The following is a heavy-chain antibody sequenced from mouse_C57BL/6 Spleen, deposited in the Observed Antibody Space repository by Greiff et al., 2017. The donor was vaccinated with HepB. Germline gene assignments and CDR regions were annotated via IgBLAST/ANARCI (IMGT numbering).Heavy chain of an antibody. CDR1: GFTFTDYY. J-gene: IGHJ2*01. D-gene: IGHD2-4*01. CDR2: IRNKANGYTT. CDR3: ARYWDYDDGFDY. V-gene: IGHV7-3*01. Sequence: EVKLVESGGGLVQPGGSLSLSCAASGFTFTDYYMSWVRQPPGKALEWLGFIRNKANGYTTEYSASVKGRFTISRDNSQSILYLQMNALRAEDSATYYCARYWDYDDGFDYWGQGTTLTVSS.